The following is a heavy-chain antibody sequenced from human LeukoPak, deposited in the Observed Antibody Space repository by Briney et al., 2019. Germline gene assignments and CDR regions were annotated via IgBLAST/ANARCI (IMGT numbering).Heavy chain of an antibody. J-gene: IGHJ6*02. CDR3: ANSPNFYYYYGMDV. CDR1: GFTFSSYA. CDR2: FSGGGGST. D-gene: IGHD1-7*01. Sequence: GGSLRLSCAASGFTFSSYAMSWVRQAPGKGLEWVSGFSGGGGSTYYADSVQGRFTISRDNSRSTLYLQMNSLRAEDKAVYYCANSPNFYYYYGMDVWGQGTTVTASS. V-gene: IGHV3-23*01.